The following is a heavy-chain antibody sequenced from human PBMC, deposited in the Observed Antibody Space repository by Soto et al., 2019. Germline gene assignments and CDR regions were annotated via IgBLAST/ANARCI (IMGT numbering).Heavy chain of an antibody. CDR1: GYTLSEFS. CDR3: VRVRRQGATWHSSYCMDV. D-gene: IGHD1-26*01. CDR2: FDPEDAET. J-gene: IGHJ6*02. Sequence: QVQLVQSGAEVKKPGASVKVSCKVSGYTLSEFSMHWVRQAPGKGLEWMGGFDPEDAETAYAQKFQGRLTITEDTSTETAYMELSSLRFEDTAVYYGVRVRRQGATWHSSYCMDVWGQGTTVTVSS. V-gene: IGHV1-24*01.